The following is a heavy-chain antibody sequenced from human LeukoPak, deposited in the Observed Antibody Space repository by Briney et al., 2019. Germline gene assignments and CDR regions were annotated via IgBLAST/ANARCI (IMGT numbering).Heavy chain of an antibody. CDR1: GFTFSSNR. CDR3: AREGYCSGGSCYSFRALES. D-gene: IGHD2-15*01. CDR2: IWYDGSNK. Sequence: PGGSLRFNSSASGFTFSSNRMHWDRQAPGKGLEWVAVIWYDGSNKYYADSVKGRFTISRDNSKNTLYLQMNSLSAEDTAVYYCAREGYCSGGSCYSFRALESWGHRGLVTVSS. V-gene: IGHV3-33*01. J-gene: IGHJ4*03.